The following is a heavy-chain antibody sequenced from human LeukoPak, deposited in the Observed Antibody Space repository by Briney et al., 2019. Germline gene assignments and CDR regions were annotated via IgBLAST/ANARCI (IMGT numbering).Heavy chain of an antibody. CDR3: AIWPRPYYDFWSGYDVFGY. V-gene: IGHV1-69*01. CDR2: IIPIFGTA. J-gene: IGHJ4*02. Sequence: ASVKVSCKASGGTFSSYAISWVRQAPGQGLEWMGGIIPIFGTANYAQKFQGRVTITADESTSTAYMELSSLRSEDTAVYYCAIWPRPYYDFWSGYDVFGYWGQGTLVTVSS. D-gene: IGHD3-3*01. CDR1: GGTFSSYA.